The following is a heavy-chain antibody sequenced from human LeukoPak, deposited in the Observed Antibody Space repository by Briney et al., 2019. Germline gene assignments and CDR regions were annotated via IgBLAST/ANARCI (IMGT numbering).Heavy chain of an antibody. J-gene: IGHJ5*02. CDR3: ASVRRQLRGNWFDP. CDR1: GGSISSYY. V-gene: IGHV4-59*01. D-gene: IGHD3-10*02. CDR2: IYYSGST. Sequence: KPSETLSLTCTVSGGSISSYYWSWIRQPPGKGLERIGYIYYSGSTNYNPSLKSRVTISVDTSRNQFSLKLSSVTAADTAVYYCASVRRQLRGNWFDPWGQGTLVTVSS.